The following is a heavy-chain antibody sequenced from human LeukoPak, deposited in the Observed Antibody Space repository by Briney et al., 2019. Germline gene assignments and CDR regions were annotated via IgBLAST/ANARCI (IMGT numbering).Heavy chain of an antibody. D-gene: IGHD3-3*01. Sequence: GGSLRLSCAASGFTFSNYGMHWVRQAPGKGLQWVAFIRYDGGNKYYADSVKGRFTISRDNSKNTLYLQMNSLRAEDTAVYYCAKFAAGRISIFAPFDYWGQGTLVTVSS. CDR2: IRYDGGNK. CDR1: GFTFSNYG. V-gene: IGHV3-30*02. CDR3: AKFAAGRISIFAPFDY. J-gene: IGHJ4*02.